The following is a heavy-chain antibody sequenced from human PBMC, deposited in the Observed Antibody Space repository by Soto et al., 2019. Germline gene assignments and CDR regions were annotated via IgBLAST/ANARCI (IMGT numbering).Heavy chain of an antibody. CDR3: ARVDRADYDMGV. CDR1: GYTFTSYY. D-gene: IGHD3-10*01. J-gene: IGHJ6*03. V-gene: IGHV1-46*03. Sequence: QVQLVQSGAEVKKPGASVKVSCKASGYTFTSYYMHCVRQAPGQGLEWMGIINPSGGSTSYAQKLKGRDTMTWDTSTSSGCIELTSLRSEDKAVYYRARVDRADYDMGVWGNGNTVTVS. CDR2: INPSGGST.